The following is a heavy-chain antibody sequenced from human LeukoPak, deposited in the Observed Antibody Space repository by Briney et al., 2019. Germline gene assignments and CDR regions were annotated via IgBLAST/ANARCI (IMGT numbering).Heavy chain of an antibody. CDR2: ISGRSDSI. D-gene: IGHD1-26*01. CDR1: GFTFSSYA. Sequence: GGTLRLSCTASGFTFSSYAMSWVRQAPGKGLEWVSTISGRSDSIYYADSVKGRFTISRDNSKNTLYLQMNSLRAEDTAVYYCAEDLYSGSSKRGKAFDYWGQGTLVTVSS. CDR3: AEDLYSGSSKRGKAFDY. J-gene: IGHJ4*02. V-gene: IGHV3-23*01.